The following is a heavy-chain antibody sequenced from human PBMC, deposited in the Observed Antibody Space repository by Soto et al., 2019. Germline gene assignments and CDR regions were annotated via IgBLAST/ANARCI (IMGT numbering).Heavy chain of an antibody. V-gene: IGHV3-53*04. D-gene: IGHD2-15*01. J-gene: IGHJ3*02. CDR2: IYSGGST. CDR3: VRYCSGGSCPDAFDI. CDR1: GFTVSSNY. Sequence: GGSLRLSCAASGFTVSSNYMSWVRQAPGKGLEWVSVIYSGGSTYYADSVKGRFTISRHNSKNTLYLQMNSLRAEDTAVYYCVRYCSGGSCPDAFDIWGQGTMVTVSS.